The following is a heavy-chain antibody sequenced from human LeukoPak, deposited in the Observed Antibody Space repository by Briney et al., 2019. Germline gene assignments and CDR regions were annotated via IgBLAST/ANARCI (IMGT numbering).Heavy chain of an antibody. V-gene: IGHV1-46*01. J-gene: IGHJ6*03. CDR3: ARGLSQSNDYYYSYMDV. CDR2: INLSGGST. CDR1: GYTFITDY. Sequence: ASGKVSCKSSGYTFITDYMYWVRQAPGQGLQWMGKINLSGGSTSYAQKFKGRVTMTRDMSTSTVYMELSSLRSEDTAVYYCARGLSQSNDYYYSYMDVWGKGTTVTVSS.